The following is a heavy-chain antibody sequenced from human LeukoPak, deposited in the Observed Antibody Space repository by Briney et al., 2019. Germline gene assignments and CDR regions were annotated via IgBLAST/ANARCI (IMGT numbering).Heavy chain of an antibody. D-gene: IGHD3-16*02. V-gene: IGHV3-21*01. Sequence: GGSLRLSCAASGFTFSSYSMNWVRQAPGKGLEWVSSISSSSSYIYYADSVKGRFTISRDNAKNSLYLQMNSLRAEDTAVYYCARTYYDYVWGSYRYKGDAFDIWGQGTMVTVSS. CDR2: ISSSSSYI. J-gene: IGHJ3*02. CDR3: ARTYYDYVWGSYRYKGDAFDI. CDR1: GFTFSSYS.